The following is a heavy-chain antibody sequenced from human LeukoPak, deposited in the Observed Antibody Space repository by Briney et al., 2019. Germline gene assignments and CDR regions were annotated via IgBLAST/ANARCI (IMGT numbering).Heavy chain of an antibody. CDR3: ARDNGSGPYYFDY. Sequence: SETLSLTCTVSGGSISSGGYYWSWIRQPPGKGLEWIGYIYHSGSTYYNPSLKSRLTISVDTSKNQFSLRLSSVTAADTAVYYCARDNGSGPYYFDYWGQGTLVTVSS. CDR1: GGSISSGGYY. CDR2: IYHSGST. V-gene: IGHV4-30-2*01. D-gene: IGHD3-10*01. J-gene: IGHJ4*02.